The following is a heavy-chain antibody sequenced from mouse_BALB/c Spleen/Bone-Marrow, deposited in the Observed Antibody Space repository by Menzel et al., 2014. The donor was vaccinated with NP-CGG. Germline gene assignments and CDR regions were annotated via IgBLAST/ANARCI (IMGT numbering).Heavy chain of an antibody. CDR3: ARSLLRADY. J-gene: IGHJ4*01. D-gene: IGHD1-1*01. CDR2: INPYNDGT. V-gene: IGHV1-14*01. CDR1: GYTFTRYV. Sequence: EVQLQQSGPELVKPGASVKMSCKASGYTFTRYVMYWVKQKPGQGLEWIGYINPYNDGTKYNEKFKGKATLTSDKSSITAYMELSSLTSEDSAVYYCARSLLRADYWGQGTSVTVSS.